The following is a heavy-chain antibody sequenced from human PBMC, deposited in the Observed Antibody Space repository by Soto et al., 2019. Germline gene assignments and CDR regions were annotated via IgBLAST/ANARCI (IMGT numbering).Heavy chain of an antibody. V-gene: IGHV3-30*18. CDR2: ISYDGSNK. Sequence: PGGSLRLSCSASGFTFSSYGMHWVRQAPGKGLEWVAVISYDGSNKYYADSVKGRFTISRDNSKNTLYLQMNSLRAEDTAVYYCAESPSYSSSWIEYWGQGTLVTVSS. D-gene: IGHD6-13*01. CDR1: GFTFSSYG. J-gene: IGHJ4*02. CDR3: AESPSYSSSWIEY.